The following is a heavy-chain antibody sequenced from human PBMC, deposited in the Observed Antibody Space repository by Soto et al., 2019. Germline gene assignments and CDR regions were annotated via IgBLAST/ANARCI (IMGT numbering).Heavy chain of an antibody. CDR2: ISAYNGIT. J-gene: IGHJ5*02. D-gene: IGHD2-2*01. CDR1: GYTFTSYG. Sequence: QVQLVQSGAEVKKPGASVKVSCKASGYTFTSYGISWVRQAPGQGLEWMGWISAYNGITNHAQKFQGRVTMTTDTSTRTAYMELRSLRSDDTAVYYCAIGGYFSTPSCYLAWFDPLGQGALVTVSS. V-gene: IGHV1-18*01. CDR3: AIGGYFSTPSCYLAWFDP.